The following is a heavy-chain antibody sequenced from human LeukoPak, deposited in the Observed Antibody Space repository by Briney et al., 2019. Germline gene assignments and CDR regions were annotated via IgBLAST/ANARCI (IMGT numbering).Heavy chain of an antibody. CDR1: GCTFWTSA. CDR3: AKGGTTFDP. J-gene: IGHJ5*02. D-gene: IGHD1-1*01. Sequence: XGSXXXXXAASGCTFWTSARNWVRQAPGEGLXWVSTITGTTYITYYADSVKGRFTISRDDSKNTLFLQMNSLRAEDTALYYCAKGGTTFDPWGRGTLVTVSS. CDR2: ITGTTYIT. V-gene: IGHV3-23*01.